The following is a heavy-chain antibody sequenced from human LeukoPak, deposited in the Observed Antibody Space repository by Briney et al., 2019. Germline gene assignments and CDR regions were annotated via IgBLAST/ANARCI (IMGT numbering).Heavy chain of an antibody. Sequence: GGSLRLSCAASGFTFSKFAMSWVRQAPGKRLEWVSTISGSGDSPNYADSVKGRFTISRHNSKNMLYLQMKSLGAEDTAVYYCAKVPMGYSYGLFFSYYMDVWGKGTTVTVSS. CDR2: ISGSGDSP. CDR3: AKVPMGYSYGLFFSYYMDV. V-gene: IGHV3-23*01. J-gene: IGHJ6*03. D-gene: IGHD5-18*01. CDR1: GFTFSKFA.